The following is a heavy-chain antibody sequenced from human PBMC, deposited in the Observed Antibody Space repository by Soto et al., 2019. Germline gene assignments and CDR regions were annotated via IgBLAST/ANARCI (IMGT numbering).Heavy chain of an antibody. J-gene: IGHJ5*02. D-gene: IGHD3-22*01. CDR1: GFTFSSYA. V-gene: IGHV3-23*01. CDR2: FSSVGGGT. Sequence: GGSLRLSCAASGFTFSSYAMSWVRQAPGKGLEWVSTFSSVGGGTYYADSVKGRFTISRDNSKNTLYLQMNSLRAEDTALYHCAKTGDSSGYNWFDPWGRGTLVTVSS. CDR3: AKTGDSSGYNWFDP.